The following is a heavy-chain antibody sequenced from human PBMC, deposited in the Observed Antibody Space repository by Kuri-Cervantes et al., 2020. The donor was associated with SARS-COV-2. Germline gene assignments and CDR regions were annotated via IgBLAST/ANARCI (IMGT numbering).Heavy chain of an antibody. CDR1: GYTFTGYY. J-gene: IGHJ4*02. Sequence: ASVKVSCKASGYTFTGYYMHWVRQAPGQGLEWMGWINPNSGGTNYAQKFQGRVTMTRDTPISTAYMELSRLRSDDTAVYYCARVGIYDYSNYRPFDYWGQGTLVTVLL. CDR3: ARVGIYDYSNYRPFDY. CDR2: INPNSGGT. D-gene: IGHD4-11*01. V-gene: IGHV1-2*02.